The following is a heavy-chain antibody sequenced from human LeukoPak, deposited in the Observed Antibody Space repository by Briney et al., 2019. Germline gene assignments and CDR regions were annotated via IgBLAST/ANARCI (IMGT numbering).Heavy chain of an antibody. CDR1: GFTFSSYW. CDR3: ARGTVVVVAATRVWYYYYMDV. Sequence: GGSLRHSCAASGFTFSSYWMHWVRQAPGKGLVWVSRINSDGSSTSYADSVKGRFTISRDNAKNTLYLQMNSLRAEDTAVYYCARGTVVVVAATRVWYYYYMDVWGKGTTVTVSS. V-gene: IGHV3-74*01. D-gene: IGHD2-15*01. J-gene: IGHJ6*03. CDR2: INSDGSST.